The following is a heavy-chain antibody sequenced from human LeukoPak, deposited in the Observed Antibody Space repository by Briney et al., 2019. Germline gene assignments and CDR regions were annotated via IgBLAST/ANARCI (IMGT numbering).Heavy chain of an antibody. CDR1: GFTFSDYY. D-gene: IGHD3-22*01. CDR2: ITSSGSTI. J-gene: IGHJ4*02. V-gene: IGHV3-11*01. CDR3: ARDFVMWYDSSGYPDY. Sequence: GGSLRLSCTASGFTFSDYYMSWIRQAPGKGLEWVAYITSSGSTIYYADSVKGRFTISRDNAKNSLYLQMNSLRAEDTAVYYCARDFVMWYDSSGYPDYWGQGTLVTVSS.